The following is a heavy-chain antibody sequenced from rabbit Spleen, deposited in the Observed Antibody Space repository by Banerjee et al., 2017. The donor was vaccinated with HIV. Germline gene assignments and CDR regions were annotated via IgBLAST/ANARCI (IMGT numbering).Heavy chain of an antibody. CDR2: IEPIFGST. Sequence: QEQLEESGGGLVKPGASLTLTCTASEFDFSSYGVSWVRQAPGKGLEWIGYIEPIFGSTYYASWVNGRFTISSHNAQNTLYLQLSSLTAADTATYFCARETSSGWGVVSYYFNLWGPGTLVTVS. CDR3: ARETSSGWGVVSYYFNL. J-gene: IGHJ4*01. CDR1: EFDFSSYG. V-gene: IGHV1S47*01. D-gene: IGHD4-1*01.